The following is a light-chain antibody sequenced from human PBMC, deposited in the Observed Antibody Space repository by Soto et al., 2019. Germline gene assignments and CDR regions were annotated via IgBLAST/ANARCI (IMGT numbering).Light chain of an antibody. Sequence: EVVLTQSPGTLSLSPGARATLSCRASQSVRSRYLAWYQQKPGQAPRLLIYGASSRATGIPDRFSGSGSGTDFALTISRLETEDFAVYYCQQYGNSPLTFGGGPKVQIK. V-gene: IGKV3-20*01. CDR2: GAS. CDR1: QSVRSRY. J-gene: IGKJ4*01. CDR3: QQYGNSPLT.